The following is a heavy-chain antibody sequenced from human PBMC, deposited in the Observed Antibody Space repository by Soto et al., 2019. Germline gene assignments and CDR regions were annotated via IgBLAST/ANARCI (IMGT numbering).Heavy chain of an antibody. CDR1: GFTFDDYA. CDR2: ISWNSGSI. D-gene: IGHD5-12*01. CDR3: AKDVDNYYYYGMDV. V-gene: IGHV3-9*01. Sequence: GGSLRLSCAASGFTFDDYAMHWVRQAPGKGLEWVSGISWNSGSIGYADSVKGRFTISRDNAKNSLYLQMNSLRAEDTALYYCAKDVDNYYYYGMDVWGQGTTVTVSS. J-gene: IGHJ6*02.